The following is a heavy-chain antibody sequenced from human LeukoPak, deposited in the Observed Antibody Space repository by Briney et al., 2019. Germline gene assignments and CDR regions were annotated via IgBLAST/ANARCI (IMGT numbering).Heavy chain of an antibody. CDR3: AKGKVVPATIYDY. CDR1: GFTFSSYT. J-gene: IGHJ4*02. V-gene: IGHV3-23*01. CDR2: ISRNGDTT. D-gene: IGHD2-2*02. Sequence: GGSLRFSCAASGFTFSSYTMSWVRQAPGKGLEWVSSISRNGDTTYYADSVKGRFTISRDNSKNTLYLQMNSLRAEDTAIYYCAKGKVVPATIYDYWGQGTLVTVSS.